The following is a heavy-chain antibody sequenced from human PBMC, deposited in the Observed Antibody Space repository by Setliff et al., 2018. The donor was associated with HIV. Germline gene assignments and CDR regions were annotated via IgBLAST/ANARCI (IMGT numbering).Heavy chain of an antibody. V-gene: IGHV3-74*01. Sequence: RASVKVSCAASGFTLSDHWMHWVRQVPGKGLVWVSRTNNDGSITNYADFVKGRFTMSRDSAKNTLYLQMNSLRVEDTAVYYCVKWNYPNSWGQGTLVTVSS. D-gene: IGHD1-7*01. CDR2: TNNDGSIT. CDR3: VKWNYPNS. CDR1: GFTLSDHW. J-gene: IGHJ4*02.